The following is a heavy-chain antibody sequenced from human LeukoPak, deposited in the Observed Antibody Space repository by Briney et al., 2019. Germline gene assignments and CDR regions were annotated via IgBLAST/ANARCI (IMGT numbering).Heavy chain of an antibody. Sequence: PSETLSLTGTVSGGSISSGVDYWSLIRQHPGKGLEWIGYIYYTGTTYYNPSLKSRITISVDTSKNQFSLNLSSMTAADTAVYYCARAAWRGSNSRDAFDIWGQGTVVTVSS. D-gene: IGHD4/OR15-4a*01. V-gene: IGHV4-31*03. CDR2: IYYTGTT. CDR1: GGSISSGVDY. J-gene: IGHJ3*02. CDR3: ARAAWRGSNSRDAFDI.